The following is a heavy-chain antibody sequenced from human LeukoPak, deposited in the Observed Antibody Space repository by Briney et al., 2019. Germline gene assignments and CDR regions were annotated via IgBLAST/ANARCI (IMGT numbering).Heavy chain of an antibody. J-gene: IGHJ4*02. D-gene: IGHD2-2*01. CDR3: ARDNGPLGYCSSTSCSVFDY. CDR1: GYTFTSYY. Sequence: ASVKVSCKASGYTFTSYYMHWVRQAPGQGLEWMGWINPNSGGTNYAQKFQGRVTMTRDTSSSTAYMELSRLRSDDTAVYYCARDNGPLGYCSSTSCSVFDYWGQGTLVTVSS. V-gene: IGHV1-2*02. CDR2: INPNSGGT.